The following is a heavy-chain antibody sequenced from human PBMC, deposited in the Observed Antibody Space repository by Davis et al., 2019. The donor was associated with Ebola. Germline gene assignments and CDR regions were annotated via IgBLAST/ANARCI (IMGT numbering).Heavy chain of an antibody. V-gene: IGHV3-7*01. CDR1: GFPFNLYS. CDR2: MWQDGSQI. J-gene: IGHJ4*02. Sequence: GESLKISCVVSGFPFNLYSMSWVRQAPGRGLEWVAHMWQDGSQIYYADSVRGRFIISRDNAKNSLYLQMNSLRVDDTALYHCARDNWNYVGFDHWGQGTLVSVSS. CDR3: ARDNWNYVGFDH. D-gene: IGHD1-7*01.